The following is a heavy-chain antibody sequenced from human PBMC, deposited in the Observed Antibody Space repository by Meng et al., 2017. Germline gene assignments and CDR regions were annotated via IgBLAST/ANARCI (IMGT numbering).Heavy chain of an antibody. CDR2: ISSSGSNI. Sequence: GESLKISCSASGFTFSDYYMSWIRQAPGKGLEWVSYISSSGSNIYYADSVKGRFTISRDNAKNSLYLQMNSLRAEDTAVYYCARGVYDSSGPSYFDYWGQGTLVTVSS. CDR1: GFTFSDYY. J-gene: IGHJ4*02. D-gene: IGHD3-22*01. V-gene: IGHV3-11*04. CDR3: ARGVYDSSGPSYFDY.